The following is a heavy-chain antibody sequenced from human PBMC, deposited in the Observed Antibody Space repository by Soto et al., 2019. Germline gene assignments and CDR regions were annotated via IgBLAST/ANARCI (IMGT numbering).Heavy chain of an antibody. Sequence: QVQLVESGGGVVQPGRSLRLSCAASGFTFSSYALHRVRQAPGKGLEWVAFISYDGSNTYYADSVKGRFTISRDNSKNTLYLQMSSLRAEDTAVYYCASAQGYYYGMDVWGQGTTVTVSS. CDR2: ISYDGSNT. V-gene: IGHV3-30-3*01. CDR1: GFTFSSYA. CDR3: ASAQGYYYGMDV. J-gene: IGHJ6*02.